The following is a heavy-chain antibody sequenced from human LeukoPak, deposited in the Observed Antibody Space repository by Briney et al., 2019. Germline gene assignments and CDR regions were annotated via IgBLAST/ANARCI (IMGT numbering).Heavy chain of an antibody. Sequence: GGSLRLSCAASGFTFSSYAMSWVRQAPGKGLEWVSAISGSGGSTYYADSVKGRFTISRDNSKNTLYLQMNSLRAEDTAVYYCAKDVLPGIAAAGTEFDYWGQGTLVTVSS. CDR2: ISGSGGST. V-gene: IGHV3-23*01. J-gene: IGHJ4*02. D-gene: IGHD6-13*01. CDR1: GFTFSSYA. CDR3: AKDVLPGIAAAGTEFDY.